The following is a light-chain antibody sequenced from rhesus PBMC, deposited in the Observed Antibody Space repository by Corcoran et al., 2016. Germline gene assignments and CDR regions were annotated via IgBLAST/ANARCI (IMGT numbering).Light chain of an antibody. CDR2: GAS. CDR1: QSVSSY. V-gene: IGKV3-53*01. J-gene: IGKJ1*01. CDR3: QKYSSSWT. Sequence: QVILTQSPATLSLSPGERATLSCRASQSVSSYLAWYQQKPGQAPRRLIYGASSRATGIPDRFSGRGSGTEFTLTISSLEPEDFAVYYCQKYSSSWTFGQGTKVEIK.